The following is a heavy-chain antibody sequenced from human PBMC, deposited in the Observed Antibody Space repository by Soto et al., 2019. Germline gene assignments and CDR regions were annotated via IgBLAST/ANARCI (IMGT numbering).Heavy chain of an antibody. D-gene: IGHD2-15*01. J-gene: IGHJ6*02. CDR3: ARNLRSETLYGYGMDV. CDR2: IWYDGSNK. Sequence: QVQLVESGGGVVQPGRSLRLSCAASGFTFSSYGMHWVRQAPGKGLEWVAVIWYDGSNKYYADSVKGRFTISRDNSKNTLYLQMNSLRAEDTAVYYCARNLRSETLYGYGMDVWGQGTTVTVSS. V-gene: IGHV3-33*01. CDR1: GFTFSSYG.